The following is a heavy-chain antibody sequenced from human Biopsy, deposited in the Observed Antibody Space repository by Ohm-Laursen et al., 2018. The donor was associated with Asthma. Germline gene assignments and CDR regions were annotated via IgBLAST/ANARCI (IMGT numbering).Heavy chain of an antibody. J-gene: IGHJ4*02. Sequence: ASVKVSCKISGYSLTDLSVHWVRQAPGQGLEWMGGHDHEEGGTVNARRFQGRVTMTEDTSTGTAYMELSSLSSDDTAVYYCASDFPKDYVRYNFQFWGQGTLVTVSS. CDR3: ASDFPKDYVRYNFQF. CDR2: HDHEEGGT. D-gene: IGHD4-17*01. CDR1: GYSLTDLS. V-gene: IGHV1-24*01.